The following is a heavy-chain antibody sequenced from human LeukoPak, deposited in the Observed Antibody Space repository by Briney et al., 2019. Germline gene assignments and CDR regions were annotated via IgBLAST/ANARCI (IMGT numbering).Heavy chain of an antibody. J-gene: IGHJ4*02. Sequence: GGSLRLSRAASGFTLRSYAMSGVRQAPGKGLEGVSAISGSGGKKYYADSAKGRFTIYRDNSKNTLYLQMNSVTAEDTAVYYCAKDFRSNWCGVFDYWGQGTLATVSS. CDR3: AKDFRSNWCGVFDY. CDR1: GFTLRSYA. V-gene: IGHV3-23*01. D-gene: IGHD6-13*01. CDR2: ISGSGGKK.